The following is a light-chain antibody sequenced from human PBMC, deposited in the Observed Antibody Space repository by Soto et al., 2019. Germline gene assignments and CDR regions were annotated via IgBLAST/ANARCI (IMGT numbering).Light chain of an antibody. Sequence: QSVLTQPPSASGTPGQRVTISCSGSSSNIGSNYVYWYQQLPGTAPKLLIYRNNQQPSGVPDRFSGSKAGTSASLAISGLRSEDEDDYYCAAWDDSLSGLYVFGTGTKVTVL. CDR3: AAWDDSLSGLYV. CDR1: SSNIGSNY. CDR2: RNN. V-gene: IGLV1-47*01. J-gene: IGLJ1*01.